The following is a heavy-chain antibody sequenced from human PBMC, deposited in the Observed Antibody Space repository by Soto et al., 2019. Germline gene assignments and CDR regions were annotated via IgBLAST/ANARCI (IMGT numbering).Heavy chain of an antibody. CDR2: IKTDGSEK. CDR3: ASSMGRGGNDY. Sequence: EVQLVESGGGLVQPGGSLRLSCAASGFTFSDYWMSWVRQAPGKGLECVANIKTDGSEKYYVDHVKGGFTISRDNAKNSLYLQMNSLRAEDTAVYYCASSMGRGGNDYWGQGTLVAVSS. V-gene: IGHV3-7*05. J-gene: IGHJ4*02. CDR1: GFTFSDYW. D-gene: IGHD3-10*01.